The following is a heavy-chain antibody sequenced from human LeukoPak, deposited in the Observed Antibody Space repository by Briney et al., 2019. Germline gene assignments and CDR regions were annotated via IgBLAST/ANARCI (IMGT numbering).Heavy chain of an antibody. CDR1: GFTFSSYW. J-gene: IGHJ4*02. V-gene: IGHV3-7*01. CDR2: IKEDGSEK. D-gene: IGHD3-10*01. CDR3: ARAGLLWFGESYFDY. Sequence: GGSLRLSCAASGFTFSSYWMTWVRQAPGKGLEWVANIKEDGSEKHYGDSVKGRFTISRDNAKNSLYLQMTSLRAEDTAVYYCARAGLLWFGESYFDYWGQGTLVTVPS.